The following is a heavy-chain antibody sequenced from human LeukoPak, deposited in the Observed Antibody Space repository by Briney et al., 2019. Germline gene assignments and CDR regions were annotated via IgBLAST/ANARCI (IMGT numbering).Heavy chain of an antibody. Sequence: SETLSLTCTVSGYSLSSGFYWSWIRQPPGKGLEWIGEINHSGSTNYNPSLKSRVTISVDTSKNQFSLKLSSVTAADTAVYYCARFVSEMATIPRVNWFDPWGQGTLVTVSS. CDR2: INHSGST. CDR3: ARFVSEMATIPRVNWFDP. CDR1: GYSLSSGFY. J-gene: IGHJ5*02. D-gene: IGHD5-24*01. V-gene: IGHV4-34*01.